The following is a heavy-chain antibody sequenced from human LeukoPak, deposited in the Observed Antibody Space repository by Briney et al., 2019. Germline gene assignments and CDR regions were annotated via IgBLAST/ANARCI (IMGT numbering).Heavy chain of an antibody. CDR2: ISYDGSNK. D-gene: IGHD3-9*01. V-gene: IGHV3-30*04. Sequence: GGSLRLSCAASGFTFSSYAMHWVRQAPGKGLEWVAVISYDGSNKYYADSVKGRFTISRDNSKNTLYLQMNSLRAEDTAVYYCAREARLRYFDWLSPDAFDIWGQGTMVTVSS. CDR3: AREARLRYFDWLSPDAFDI. J-gene: IGHJ3*02. CDR1: GFTFSSYA.